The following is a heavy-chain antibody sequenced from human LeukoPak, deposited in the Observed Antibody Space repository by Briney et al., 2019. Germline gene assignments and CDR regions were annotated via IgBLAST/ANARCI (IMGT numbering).Heavy chain of an antibody. V-gene: IGHV1-46*01. CDR1: GYTFTGYY. Sequence: ASVKVSCKASGYTFTGYYMHWVRQAPGQGLEWMGIINPSGGSTSYAQKFQGRVTMTRDTSTSTVYMELSSLRSEDTAVYYCARDSAEWLQFGAFDIWGQGTMVTVSS. J-gene: IGHJ3*02. CDR3: ARDSAEWLQFGAFDI. D-gene: IGHD5-24*01. CDR2: INPSGGST.